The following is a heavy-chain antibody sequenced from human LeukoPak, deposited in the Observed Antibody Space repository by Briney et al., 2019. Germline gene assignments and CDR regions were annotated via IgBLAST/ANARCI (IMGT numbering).Heavy chain of an antibody. CDR2: IYHSGST. D-gene: IGHD6-19*01. Sequence: SETLSLTCAVAGGSISSSNWWSWVRQPPGKGLEWIGGIYHSGSTNYNPSLKSRVTISVDKSKNQLSLKLSSVTAADTAVYYCARALPLTVAGKVSTFDPWGQGTLVTVSS. J-gene: IGHJ5*02. CDR1: GGSISSSNW. CDR3: ARALPLTVAGKVSTFDP. V-gene: IGHV4-4*02.